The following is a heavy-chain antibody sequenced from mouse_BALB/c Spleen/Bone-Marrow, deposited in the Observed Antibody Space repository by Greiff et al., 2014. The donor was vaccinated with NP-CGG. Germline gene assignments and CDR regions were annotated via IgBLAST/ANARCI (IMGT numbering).Heavy chain of an antibody. V-gene: IGHV1-9*01. CDR3: ARDHFDY. J-gene: IGHJ2*01. CDR1: GYTFSSYW. Sequence: VQLQESGAELMKPGTSVKISCKATGYTFSSYWIEWIKQRPGHGLEWIGEILPGSVTTNYNGRFKGKATFTADTSSNTAYMQLSSPTSEDSAVYYCARDHFDYRGPGTTLTVSS. CDR2: ILPGSVTT.